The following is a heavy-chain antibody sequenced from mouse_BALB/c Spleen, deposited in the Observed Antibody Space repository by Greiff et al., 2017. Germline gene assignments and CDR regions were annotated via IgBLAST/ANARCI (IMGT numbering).Heavy chain of an antibody. J-gene: IGHJ2*01. CDR3: ARDGGGYYFDY. CDR2: IRNKANGYTT. Sequence: EVMLVESGGGLVQPGGSLRLSCATSGFTFTDYYMSWVRQPPGKALEWLGFIRNKANGYTTEYSASVKGRFTISRDNSQSILYLQMNTLRAEDSATYYCARDGGGYYFDYWGQGTTLTVAS. CDR1: GFTFTDYY. D-gene: IGHD1-2*01. V-gene: IGHV7-3*02.